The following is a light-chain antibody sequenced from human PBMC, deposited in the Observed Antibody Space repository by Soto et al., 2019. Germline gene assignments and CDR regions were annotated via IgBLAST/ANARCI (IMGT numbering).Light chain of an antibody. CDR1: ISDVGGNKF. CDR3: SSFTGTNYV. J-gene: IGLJ1*01. V-gene: IGLV2-14*03. Sequence: QSASVSGSPGQSITISCTGTISDVGGNKFVSWYQQYPGKAPKLMICDVSNRPSGVSNRFSGSKSGNTASLTISGLQAEDEADYYCSSFTGTNYVFGTGTKLTVL. CDR2: DVS.